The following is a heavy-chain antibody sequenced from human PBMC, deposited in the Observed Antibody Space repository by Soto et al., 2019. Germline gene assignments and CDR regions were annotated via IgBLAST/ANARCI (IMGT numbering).Heavy chain of an antibody. J-gene: IGHJ6*02. CDR2: IKYTGSTT. D-gene: IGHD2-15*01. Sequence: EEQLVESGGGLVQPGGSLRLSCAASGFTFSSYWMHWVRQTPGKGLVWVSRIKYTGSTTDYADSVKGRFTISRDNAKNTLYLQMSNLRAEDTAVYYCARGLLNLYGMDVWGQGTTVTVSS. V-gene: IGHV3-74*01. CDR3: ARGLLNLYGMDV. CDR1: GFTFSSYW.